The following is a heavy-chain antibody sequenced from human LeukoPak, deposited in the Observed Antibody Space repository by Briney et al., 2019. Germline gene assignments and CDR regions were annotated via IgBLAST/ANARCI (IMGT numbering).Heavy chain of an antibody. J-gene: IGHJ4*02. CDR3: ARSVQQLAYYFDY. V-gene: IGHV3-30-3*01. D-gene: IGHD6-13*01. CDR2: ISYDGSNK. CDR1: GFTFSSYA. Sequence: PRSSLRLSCEASGFTFSSYAMHWVRQAPGKGLEWVAVISYDGSNKYYADSVKGRFTISRDNSKNTLYLQMNSLRAEDTAVYYCARSVQQLAYYFDYWGQGTLVTVS.